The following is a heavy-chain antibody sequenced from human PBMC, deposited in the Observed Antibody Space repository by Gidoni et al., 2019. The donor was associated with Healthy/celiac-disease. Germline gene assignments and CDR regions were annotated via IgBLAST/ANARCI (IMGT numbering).Heavy chain of an antibody. J-gene: IGHJ6*02. CDR1: GFTFSSYD. D-gene: IGHD2-2*01. V-gene: IGHV3-30*04. CDR2: ISYDGSNK. Sequence: QVQLVESGGGVVQTGRSLRLSCAASGFTFSSYDMHWVLQAPGKGLEWVAVISYDGSNKYYADSVKGRFTISRDNSKNTLYLQMNSLRAEDTAVYYCARDLWDIVVVPAAKANYYYGMDVWGQGTTVTVSS. CDR3: ARDLWDIVVVPAAKANYYYGMDV.